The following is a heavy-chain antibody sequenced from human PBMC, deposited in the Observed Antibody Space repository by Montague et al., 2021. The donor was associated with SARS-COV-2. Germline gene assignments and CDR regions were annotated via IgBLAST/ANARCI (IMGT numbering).Heavy chain of an antibody. V-gene: IGHV4-39*01. J-gene: IGHJ3*02. Sequence: SETLSLTCTVSGGSISSSSYYWGWIRQPPGKGLEWIGNIFYNGSTYYNTSLKSRVTISVDTSKNQLSLRLSSVTAADTAVYYCARLPYFYDSTHAFDIWGQGTMVTVSS. D-gene: IGHD3-22*01. CDR1: GGSISSSSYY. CDR3: ARLPYFYDSTHAFDI. CDR2: IFYNGST.